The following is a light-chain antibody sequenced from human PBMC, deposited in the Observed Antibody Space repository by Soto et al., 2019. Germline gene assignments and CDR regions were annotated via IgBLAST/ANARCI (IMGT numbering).Light chain of an antibody. CDR3: QQYYNTPLT. J-gene: IGKJ4*01. Sequence: DIVMTQSPDSLAVSLGERATINCKSSQSVLYRSNNKNYLAWYQQKPGQPPKLLIYWASTRESGVPDRFSGSGSETDFTLTISSLQAEDVAVYYCQQYYNTPLTFGGGTKVEIK. CDR2: WAS. CDR1: QSVLYRSNNKNY. V-gene: IGKV4-1*01.